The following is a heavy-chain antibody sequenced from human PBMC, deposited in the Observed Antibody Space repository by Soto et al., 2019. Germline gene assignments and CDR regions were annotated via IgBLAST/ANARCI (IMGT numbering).Heavy chain of an antibody. CDR3: TRETVAGITGLDY. J-gene: IGHJ4*02. CDR2: ISVSDAFI. V-gene: IGHV3-23*01. D-gene: IGHD1-20*01. CDR1: GFNVGAFA. Sequence: GSLRLAGSASGFNVGAFAVNWVRQAPGKGLEWVSGISVSDAFIYYADSVRGRFSISRDASENILYLQMNSLRVDDTALYYCTRETVAGITGLDYWGPGTLVTVSS.